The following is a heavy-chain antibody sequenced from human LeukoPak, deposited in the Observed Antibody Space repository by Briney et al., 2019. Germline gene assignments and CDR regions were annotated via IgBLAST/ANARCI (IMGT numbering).Heavy chain of an antibody. CDR3: ARDQQQLAPNYYYYYGMDV. D-gene: IGHD6-13*01. V-gene: IGHV1-18*01. CDR2: IHAYNGNT. Sequence: ASVKVSCKASGYTFTSYGISWVRQAPGQGLEWMGWIHAYNGNTNCAQKLQGRVTMTTDTSTSTAYMELRSLRSDDTAVYYCARDQQQLAPNYYYYYGMDVWGQGTTVTVSS. CDR1: GYTFTSYG. J-gene: IGHJ6*02.